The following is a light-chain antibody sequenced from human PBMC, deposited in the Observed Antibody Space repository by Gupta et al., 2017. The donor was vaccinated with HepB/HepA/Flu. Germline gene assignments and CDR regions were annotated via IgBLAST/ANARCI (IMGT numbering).Light chain of an antibody. Sequence: DIQMTQSPSSLSASVGDRVTITCRASQGIRDELGWYQQKPGKVPKPLIYAASSLQSGVPSRFSGSGSGKEFTLTITSRQPEDSATYYCRQHHNYPPLTFGGGTKVEI. CDR3: RQHHNYPPLT. CDR2: AAS. CDR1: QGIRDE. V-gene: IGKV1-17*01. J-gene: IGKJ4*01.